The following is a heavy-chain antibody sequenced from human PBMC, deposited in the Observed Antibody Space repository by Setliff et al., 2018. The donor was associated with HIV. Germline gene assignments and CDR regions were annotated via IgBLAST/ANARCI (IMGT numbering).Heavy chain of an antibody. J-gene: IGHJ6*02. D-gene: IGHD4-4*01. CDR2: INPNNGGT. V-gene: IGHV1-2*02. CDR1: GYTFTGYY. CDR3: ARDDEIGTVTEHYYYGMGV. Sequence: GASVKVSCKASGYTFTGYYVHWVRRAPGQGLEWMGWINPNNGGTNYAQKFQGRVTMTRDTSISTAYMELNRLRSDDTAVYYCARDDEIGTVTEHYYYGMGVWGQGTTVTVSS.